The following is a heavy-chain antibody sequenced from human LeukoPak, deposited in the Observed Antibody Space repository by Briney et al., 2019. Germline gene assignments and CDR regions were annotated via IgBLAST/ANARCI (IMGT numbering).Heavy chain of an antibody. J-gene: IGHJ3*02. D-gene: IGHD3-22*01. CDR3: AKDNYTMNDAFDI. V-gene: IGHV3-30*02. Sequence: GGSLRHSCAASGFTFSSYGMHWVRQAPGKGLEWVAFIRYDGSNKCYADSVKGRFTISRDNSKNTLYLQMNSLRAEDTAVYYCAKDNYTMNDAFDIWGQGTMVTVSS. CDR2: IRYDGSNK. CDR1: GFTFSSYG.